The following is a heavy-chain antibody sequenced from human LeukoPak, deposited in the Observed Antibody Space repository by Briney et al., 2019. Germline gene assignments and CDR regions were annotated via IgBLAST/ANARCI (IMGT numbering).Heavy chain of an antibody. J-gene: IGHJ4*02. V-gene: IGHV3-30*03. CDR2: ISYDGSNK. CDR3: ATYYDFWSGYYPFDY. Sequence: SGGSLRLSCAASGFTFSSYGMHWVRQAPGKGLEWVAVISYDGSNKYYADSVKGRFTISRDNSKNTLYLQMNSLRAEDTAVYYCATYYDFWSGYYPFDYWGQGTLVTVSS. D-gene: IGHD3-3*01. CDR1: GFTFSSYG.